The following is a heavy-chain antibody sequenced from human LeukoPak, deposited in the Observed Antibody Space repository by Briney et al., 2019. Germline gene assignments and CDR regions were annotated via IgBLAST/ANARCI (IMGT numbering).Heavy chain of an antibody. CDR2: IYHSGST. CDR1: GGPISSSNW. V-gene: IGHV4-4*02. J-gene: IGHJ4*02. Sequence: SETLSLTCAVSGGPISSSNWWSWVRQPPGKGLEWIGEIYHSGSTNYYPSFKSRVTILLDKSKNQFSLKLSSVTAADTAVYYCARDLGYCSGGRCDDSWGQGTLVTVSS. D-gene: IGHD2-15*01. CDR3: ARDLGYCSGGRCDDS.